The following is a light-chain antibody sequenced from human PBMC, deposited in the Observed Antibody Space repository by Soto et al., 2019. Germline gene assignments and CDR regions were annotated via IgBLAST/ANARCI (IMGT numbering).Light chain of an antibody. CDR2: AAS. J-gene: IGKJ2*01. Sequence: DIQMTQSPSSLSASVGDRVTITCRASQSISSYLNWYQQKPGKAHKLLIYAASSLQSGVPSRFSGSGSGTYFTLTISSLQPEDFATYYCQQSYSTPYTFGQGTKLKIK. V-gene: IGKV1-39*01. CDR3: QQSYSTPYT. CDR1: QSISSY.